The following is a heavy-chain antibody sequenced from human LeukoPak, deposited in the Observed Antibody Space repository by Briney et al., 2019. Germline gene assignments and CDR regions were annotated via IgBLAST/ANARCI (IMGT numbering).Heavy chain of an antibody. CDR3: ARGGLTANNWFDP. CDR1: GGSISSGGYY. Sequence: SETLSLTCTVSGGSISSGGYYWTWIRPHPGKGLEWIGYIYYSGSTYYNPSLKSRLTISVDTSKNHFSLKLSSVTAADTAVYYCARGGLTANNWFDPWGQGTLVTVSS. J-gene: IGHJ5*02. CDR2: IYYSGST. D-gene: IGHD3-9*01. V-gene: IGHV4-31*03.